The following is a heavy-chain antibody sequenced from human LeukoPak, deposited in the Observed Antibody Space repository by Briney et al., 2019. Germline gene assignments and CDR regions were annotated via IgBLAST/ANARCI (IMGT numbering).Heavy chain of an antibody. CDR3: ARARGGGSYYYYMDV. V-gene: IGHV3-20*04. J-gene: IGHJ6*03. D-gene: IGHD1-26*01. CDR1: GFTFSSYS. CDR2: INWNGGST. Sequence: GGSLRLSCAASGFTFSSYSMNWVRQAPGKGLEWVSGINWNGGSTGYADSVRGRFTISRDNAKNSLYLQMNSLRAEDTALYYCARARGGGSYYYYMDVWGKGTTVTVSS.